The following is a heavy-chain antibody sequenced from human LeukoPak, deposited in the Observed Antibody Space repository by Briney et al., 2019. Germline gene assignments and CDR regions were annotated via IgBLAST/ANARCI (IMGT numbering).Heavy chain of an antibody. Sequence: SVKVSCKASGGTFRDYPLSWVRQAPGQGLEWMGGIIPMFGTANYAQKFQGRVTITADESTSTAYMELSSLRSEDTAVYYCARASYYYDSSGYYTYYFDYWGQGTLVTVSS. V-gene: IGHV1-69*01. J-gene: IGHJ4*02. CDR2: IIPMFGTA. CDR1: GGTFRDYP. CDR3: ARASYYYDSSGYYTYYFDY. D-gene: IGHD3-22*01.